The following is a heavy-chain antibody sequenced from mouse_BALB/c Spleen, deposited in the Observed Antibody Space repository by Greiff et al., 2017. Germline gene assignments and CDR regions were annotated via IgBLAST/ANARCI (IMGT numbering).Heavy chain of an antibody. CDR1: GYTFTDYN. CDR3: ARRAYRSTGNAMDY. D-gene: IGHD2-14*01. CDR2: INPNDGGT. J-gene: IGHJ4*01. Sequence: VQLKQSGPELVKPGASVKIPCKASGYTFTDYNMDWVKQSHGKSLEWIGDINPNDGGTIYNQKFKGKATLTVDKSSSTAYMELRSLTSEDTAVYYCARRAYRSTGNAMDYWGQGTSVTVSS. V-gene: IGHV1-18*01.